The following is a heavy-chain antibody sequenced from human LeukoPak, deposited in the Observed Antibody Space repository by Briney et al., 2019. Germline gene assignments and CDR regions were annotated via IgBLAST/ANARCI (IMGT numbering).Heavy chain of an antibody. CDR3: ARAITMVRGGVGY. J-gene: IGHJ4*02. CDR1: GYTFTGYY. D-gene: IGHD3-10*01. V-gene: IGHV1-2*02. Sequence: ASVKVSCKASGYTFTGYYMHWVRQAPGQGLEWMGWINPNSGGTNYAQKFQGRVTMTRDTSISTAYMELSRLRSEDTAVYYCARAITMVRGGVGYWGQGTLVTVSS. CDR2: INPNSGGT.